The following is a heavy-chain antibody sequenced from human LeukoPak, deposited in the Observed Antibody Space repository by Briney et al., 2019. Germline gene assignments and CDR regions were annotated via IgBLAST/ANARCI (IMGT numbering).Heavy chain of an antibody. J-gene: IGHJ4*02. CDR3: ARDPGGSYSYYFDY. Sequence: GASVTVSFKASGYTFTIYYMHWVRQAPGQGLEWMGIINPSGGSTSYAQKFQGRVTMTRDMSTSTVYMELSSLRSEDTAVYYCARDPGGSYSYYFDYWGQGTLVTVSS. D-gene: IGHD1-26*01. CDR2: INPSGGST. CDR1: GYTFTIYY. V-gene: IGHV1-46*01.